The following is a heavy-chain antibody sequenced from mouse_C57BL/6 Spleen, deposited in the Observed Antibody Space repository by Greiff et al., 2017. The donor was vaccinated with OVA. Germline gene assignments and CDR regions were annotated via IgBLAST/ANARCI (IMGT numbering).Heavy chain of an antibody. J-gene: IGHJ4*01. Sequence: VQLQQSGAELVRPGASVTLSCKASGYTFTDYEMHWVKQTPVHGLEWIGAIDPETGGTAYNQKFKGKAILTADKSSSTAYMELRSLTSEDSAVYYCTRYHGSSRYYYAMDYWGQGTSVTVSS. CDR2: IDPETGGT. V-gene: IGHV1-15*01. CDR3: TRYHGSSRYYYAMDY. CDR1: GYTFTDYE. D-gene: IGHD1-1*01.